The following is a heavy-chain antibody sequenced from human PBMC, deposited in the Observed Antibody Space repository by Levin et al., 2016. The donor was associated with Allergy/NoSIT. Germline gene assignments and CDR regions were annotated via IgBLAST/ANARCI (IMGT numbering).Heavy chain of an antibody. Sequence: GSLRLSCAASGFTFSSYSMNWVRQAPGKGLEWVSYISSSSSTIYYADSVKGRFTISRDNAKNSLYLQMNSLRAEDTAVYYCAREWFGELLRDGMDVWGQGTTVTVSS. D-gene: IGHD3-10*01. J-gene: IGHJ6*02. V-gene: IGHV3-48*04. CDR2: ISSSSSTI. CDR1: GFTFSSYS. CDR3: AREWFGELLRDGMDV.